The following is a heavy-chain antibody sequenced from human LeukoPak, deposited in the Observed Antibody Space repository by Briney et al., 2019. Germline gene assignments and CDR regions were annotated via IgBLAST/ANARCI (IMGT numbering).Heavy chain of an antibody. CDR2: IYHSGST. CDR1: GYSISSDYY. V-gene: IGHV4-38-2*01. Sequence: SQTLSLTCAVSGYSISSDYYWGWIRQPTGEGLEWIGTIYHSGSTYSNPSLSSRVTISVDTSKNQFSLRLSSVTAADTAVYYCATRPYYYYHMDVWGKGTTVTVSS. J-gene: IGHJ6*03. CDR3: ATRPYYYYHMDV. D-gene: IGHD6-6*01.